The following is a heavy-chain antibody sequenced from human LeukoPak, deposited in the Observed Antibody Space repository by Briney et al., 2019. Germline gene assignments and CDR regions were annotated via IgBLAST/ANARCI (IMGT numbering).Heavy chain of an antibody. Sequence: GESLKIPCKCYGDRFTSYWVAWVRPMPGKGLEWKGIIFPGDSDTRYTPSIQGQVTISVDRSISTAYLQWSSLKASDTAIYYCARRPLHSQTWLAPWGQGTLVTVSS. CDR3: ARRPLHSQTWLAP. J-gene: IGHJ5*02. CDR1: GDRFTSYW. V-gene: IGHV5-51*01. CDR2: IFPGDSDT.